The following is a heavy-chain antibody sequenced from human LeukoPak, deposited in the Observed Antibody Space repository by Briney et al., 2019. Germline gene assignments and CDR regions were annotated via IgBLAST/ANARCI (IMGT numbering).Heavy chain of an antibody. CDR3: AKWVYYYMDV. V-gene: IGHV3-7*03. CDR1: GFTFSSYW. J-gene: IGHJ6*03. D-gene: IGHD2-8*01. Sequence: GGSLRLSCAASGFTFSSYWMSWVRQAPGKGLEWVANIKQDGSEKYYVDSVKGRFTISRDNSKNTLYLQMNSLRAEDTAVYYCAKWVYYYMDVWGKGTTVTVSS. CDR2: IKQDGSEK.